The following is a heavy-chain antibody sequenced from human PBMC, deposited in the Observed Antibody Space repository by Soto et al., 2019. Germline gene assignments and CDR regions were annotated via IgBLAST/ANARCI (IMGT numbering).Heavy chain of an antibody. CDR3: ARVLVDPVMFRDFDS. CDR2: IYSDGTT. J-gene: IGHJ5*01. CDR1: GFTVSSNY. D-gene: IGHD5-18*01. V-gene: IGHV3-66*01. Sequence: PGGSLRLSCAASGFTVSSNYMSWVRQAPGKGLEWVSVIYSDGTTYYADSVKGRFTISRDNSKNTLYLQMNSLRAEDTAVYYCARVLVDPVMFRDFDSWGQGTLVTVPS.